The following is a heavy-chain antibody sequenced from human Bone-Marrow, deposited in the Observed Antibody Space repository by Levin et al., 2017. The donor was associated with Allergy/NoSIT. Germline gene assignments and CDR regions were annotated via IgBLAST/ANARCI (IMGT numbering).Heavy chain of an antibody. CDR1: GFTFSSYA. J-gene: IGHJ4*02. V-gene: IGHV3-23*01. Sequence: GESLKISCAASGFTFSSYAMSWVRQAPGKGLEWVSAISGSGGSTYYADSVKGRFTISRDNSKNTLYLQMNSLRAEDTAVYYCAKGDDSSGYYYDYWGQGTLVTVSS. CDR3: AKGDDSSGYYYDY. D-gene: IGHD3-22*01. CDR2: ISGSGGST.